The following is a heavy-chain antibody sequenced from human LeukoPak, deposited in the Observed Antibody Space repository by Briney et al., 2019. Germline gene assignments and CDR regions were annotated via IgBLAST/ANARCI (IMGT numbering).Heavy chain of an antibody. J-gene: IGHJ4*02. V-gene: IGHV4-39*01. D-gene: IGHD1-1*01. CDR2: MYSSGTT. CDR3: ARRLERRGGFDY. CDR1: GGSISSSNYY. Sequence: SETLSLTCTVSGGSISSSNYYWGWIRQPPGKGLEWIGTMYSSGTTYYSPSLKSRDTISVDTSNNQFSLRLNSVTAADTAVYYCARRLERRGGFDYWGPGTLVTVST.